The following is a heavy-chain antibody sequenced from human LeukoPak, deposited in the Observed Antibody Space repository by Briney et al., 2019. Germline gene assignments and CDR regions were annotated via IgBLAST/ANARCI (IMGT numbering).Heavy chain of an antibody. D-gene: IGHD6-13*01. CDR3: ATVGIAAAGTPHYFDY. J-gene: IGHJ4*02. Sequence: ASVKVSCKASGYTFTSYAMNWVRQAPGQGLEWMGWINTNTGNPTYAQGFTGRFVFSLDTSVSTAYLQISSLKAEDTAVYYCATVGIAAAGTPHYFDYWGQGTLVTVSS. CDR2: INTNTGNP. CDR1: GYTFTSYA. V-gene: IGHV7-4-1*02.